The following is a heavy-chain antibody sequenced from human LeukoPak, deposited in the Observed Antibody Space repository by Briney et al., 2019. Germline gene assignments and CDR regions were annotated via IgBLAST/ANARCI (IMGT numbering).Heavy chain of an antibody. CDR3: ARGHRTPRRHDAFDI. CDR1: GGSFSGYY. V-gene: IGHV4-34*01. J-gene: IGHJ3*02. CDR2: INHSGST. Sequence: PSETLSLTCAVYGGSFSGYYWSWIRQPPGKGLEWIGEINHSGSTNYNPSLKSRVTISVDTSKNQFSLKLSSVTAADTAVYYWARGHRTPRRHDAFDIWGQGTMVTVSS. D-gene: IGHD1-1*01.